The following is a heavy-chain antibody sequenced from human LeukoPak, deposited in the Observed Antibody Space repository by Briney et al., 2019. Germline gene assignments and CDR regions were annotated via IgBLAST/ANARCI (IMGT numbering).Heavy chain of an antibody. Sequence: QPGGSLRLSCAASGFTFSSYWMHWVGQAPGKGLVWVSRINSDGSSTTYADSVRGRFTISRDNAKNTLYLQMNSLRVEDTAVYYCARGSSGSSRADYWGQGTLVTVSS. D-gene: IGHD6-13*01. J-gene: IGHJ4*02. CDR1: GFTFSSYW. V-gene: IGHV3-74*01. CDR2: INSDGSST. CDR3: ARGSSGSSRADY.